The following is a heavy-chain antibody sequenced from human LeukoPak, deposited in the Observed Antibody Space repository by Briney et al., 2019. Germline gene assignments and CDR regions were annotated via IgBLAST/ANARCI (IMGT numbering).Heavy chain of an antibody. V-gene: IGHV4-34*01. J-gene: IGHJ6*03. CDR3: ARQGPAVYYYYYYYMDV. Sequence: SETPSLTCTVSGGSISSYYWSWIRQPPGKGLEWIGEINHSGSTNYNPSLKSRVTISVDTSKNQFSLKLSSVTAADTAVYYCARQGPAVYYYYYYYMDVWGKGTTVTISS. CDR1: GGSISSYY. CDR2: INHSGST.